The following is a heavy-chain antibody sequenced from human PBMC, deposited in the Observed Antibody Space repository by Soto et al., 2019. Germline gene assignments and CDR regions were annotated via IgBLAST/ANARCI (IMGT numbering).Heavy chain of an antibody. D-gene: IGHD1-26*01. V-gene: IGHV4-39*01. J-gene: IGHJ4*02. Sequence: QLQLQESGPGLVKPSETLSLTCTVSGGSISSNNYYWGWIRQPPGKGLEWIGSIYYSGSTYYNPSLKSRVIISVDTSKNQFSLKLSSVTAADTAVYYCARRGSGSYSDYWGQGTLVTVSS. CDR3: ARRGSGSYSDY. CDR1: GGSISSNNYY. CDR2: IYYSGST.